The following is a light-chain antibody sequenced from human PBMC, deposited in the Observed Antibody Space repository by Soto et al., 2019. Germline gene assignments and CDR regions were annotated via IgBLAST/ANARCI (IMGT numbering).Light chain of an antibody. Sequence: ESLLTQSPATLSLSPGERSTLSCRAGQSVNSYLAWYQQKPGQAPRLLIYDASNRATGIPARFSGSGSGTDFTLTISSLEPEDFAVYYCQQRTNWPPAFGQGTRLEI. J-gene: IGKJ5*01. V-gene: IGKV3-11*01. CDR3: QQRTNWPPA. CDR2: DAS. CDR1: QSVNSY.